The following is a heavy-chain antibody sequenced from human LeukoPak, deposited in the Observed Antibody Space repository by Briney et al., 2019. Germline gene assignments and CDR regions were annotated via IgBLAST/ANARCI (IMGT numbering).Heavy chain of an antibody. CDR2: INPSGGST. V-gene: IGHV1-46*01. J-gene: IGHJ4*02. Sequence: ASVKVSCKASGYTFTSYYTHWVRQAPGQGLEWMGIINPSGGSTSYAQKFQGRVTMTRDTSTSTVYMELSSLRSEDTAVYYCAREQWGYGGNSDWMYPEAQPPEYYFDYWGQGTLVTVSS. CDR3: AREQWGYGGNSDWMYPEAQPPEYYFDY. D-gene: IGHD4-23*01. CDR1: GYTFTSYY.